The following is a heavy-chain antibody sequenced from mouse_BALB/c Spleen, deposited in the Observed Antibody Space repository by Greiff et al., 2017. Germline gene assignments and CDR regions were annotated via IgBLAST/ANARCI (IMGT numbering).Heavy chain of an antibody. CDR3: ARSGTYWYIDV. V-gene: IGHV2-6-7*01. CDR2: IWGDGST. Sequence: VQLQQSGPGLVQPSQSLSISCTASGFSLTGYGVNWVRQPPGKGLEWLGMIWGDGSTDYNSALKSRLTISKDNSKSQVFLKMNSLQTDDTARYYCARSGTYWYIDVWGAGTTVTVSS. D-gene: IGHD4-1*01. J-gene: IGHJ1*01. CDR1: GFSLTGYG.